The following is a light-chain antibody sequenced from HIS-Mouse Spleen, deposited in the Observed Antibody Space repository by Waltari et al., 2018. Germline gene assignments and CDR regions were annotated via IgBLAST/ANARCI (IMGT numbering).Light chain of an antibody. CDR2: KDS. Sequence: SYELTQPPSVSVSPGQTARITCSGDALPKQYAYWYQQKPGQAPVLVIYKDSERPSGIPRRFAGSSSGTTVTLTISGVQAEDEADYYCQSADSSGTNWVFGGGTKLTVL. CDR3: QSADSSGTNWV. CDR1: ALPKQY. V-gene: IGLV3-25*03. J-gene: IGLJ3*02.